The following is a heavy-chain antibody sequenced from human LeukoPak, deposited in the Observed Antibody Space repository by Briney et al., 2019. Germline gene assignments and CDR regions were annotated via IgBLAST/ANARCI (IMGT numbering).Heavy chain of an antibody. D-gene: IGHD5-12*01. CDR1: GGSISSGSYY. Sequence: PSQTLSLTCTVSGGSISSGSYYWSRILQPAGKGLEWIGRIYTSGSTNYNPSLKSRVTISVDTSKNQFSLKLSSVTAADTAVYYCARDPGYSGYDWYFDYWGQGTLVTVSS. CDR2: IYTSGST. V-gene: IGHV4-61*02. CDR3: ARDPGYSGYDWYFDY. J-gene: IGHJ4*02.